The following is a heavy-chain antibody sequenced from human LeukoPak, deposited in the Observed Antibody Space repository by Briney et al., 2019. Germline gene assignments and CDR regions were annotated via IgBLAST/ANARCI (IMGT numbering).Heavy chain of an antibody. V-gene: IGHV4-59*01. CDR1: GGSISSYY. J-gene: IGHJ5*02. Sequence: PSETLSLTCTVSGGSISSYYWSWIRQPPAKGLEWNGYIHYSGSTNYNPSLKSRVTISVDTSKIQFSLKLRSVTAADTAVYYCARVRRYCTNGVCPTGFDPWGQGTLVTVSS. D-gene: IGHD2-8*01. CDR2: IHYSGST. CDR3: ARVRRYCTNGVCPTGFDP.